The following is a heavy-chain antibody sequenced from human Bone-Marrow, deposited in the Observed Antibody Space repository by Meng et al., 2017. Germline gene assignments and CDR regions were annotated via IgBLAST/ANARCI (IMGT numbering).Heavy chain of an antibody. CDR3: ARDNDAGSSGYYYVHDAFDI. V-gene: IGHV3-23*01. CDR2: ISGSGGST. Sequence: GESLKISCAASGFTFSSYAMSWVRQAPGQGLEWVSAISGSGGSTYYADSVKGRFTISRDNSKNTLYLQMNSLRAEDTAVYYCARDNDAGSSGYYYVHDAFDIWGQGTMVTVSS. CDR1: GFTFSSYA. J-gene: IGHJ3*02. D-gene: IGHD3-22*01.